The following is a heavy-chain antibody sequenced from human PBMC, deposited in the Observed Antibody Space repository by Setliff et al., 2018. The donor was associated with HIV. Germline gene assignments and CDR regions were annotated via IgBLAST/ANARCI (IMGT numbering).Heavy chain of an antibody. CDR3: ARPGSSSSYYAMDV. D-gene: IGHD3-10*01. J-gene: IGHJ6*02. CDR2: IYTSGST. V-gene: IGHV4-61*09. Sequence: PSETLSLTCTVSGVSISSGSYYWSWIRQPAGKGLEWIGHIYTSGSTNYNPSLKSRVTIAVDTSKNQFSLNLTSVTAADTAVYYCARPGSSSSYYAMDVWGQGTTVTVSS. CDR1: GVSISSGSYY.